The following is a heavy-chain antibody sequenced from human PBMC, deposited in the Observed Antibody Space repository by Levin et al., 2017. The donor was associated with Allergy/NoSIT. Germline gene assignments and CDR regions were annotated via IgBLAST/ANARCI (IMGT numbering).Heavy chain of an antibody. CDR1: GFTFSSYG. V-gene: IGHV3-30*03. D-gene: IGHD6-13*01. CDR2: ISYDGSNK. CDR3: ARAVLAAYSSSLVGYFDY. Sequence: PGGSLRLSCAASGFTFSSYGMHWVRQAPGKGLEWVAVISYDGSNKYYADSVKGRFTISRDNSKNTLYLQMNSLRAEDTAVYYCARAVLAAYSSSLVGYFDYWGQGTLVTVSS. J-gene: IGHJ4*02.